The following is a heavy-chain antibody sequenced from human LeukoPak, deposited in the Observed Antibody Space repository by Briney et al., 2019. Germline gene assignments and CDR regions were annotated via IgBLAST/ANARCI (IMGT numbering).Heavy chain of an antibody. Sequence: ASVKVSCKASGYTFTGYYMHWVRQAPGQGLEWLGIINPSGGSTSYAQKYQGRVTMTRDTSTTTVYMELSSLGSEDTAVYYCARVVWNYYDSSGYGAFDIWGQGTMVTVSS. V-gene: IGHV1-46*01. CDR1: GYTFTGYY. CDR2: INPSGGST. CDR3: ARVVWNYYDSSGYGAFDI. J-gene: IGHJ3*02. D-gene: IGHD3-22*01.